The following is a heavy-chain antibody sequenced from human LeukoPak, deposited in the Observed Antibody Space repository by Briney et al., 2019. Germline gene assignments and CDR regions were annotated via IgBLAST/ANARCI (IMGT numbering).Heavy chain of an antibody. Sequence: ASVKVSCKASGYTFSSYYIHWVRQAPGQGLEWMGIINPSDTSRSYAQTFQDRVTLTSDMSTSTVYMELRSLRSDDTAIYYCARDLYCYGSGSYYDVFDVWGQGTTVTVSS. V-gene: IGHV1-46*01. CDR3: ARDLYCYGSGSYYDVFDV. CDR1: GYTFSSYY. J-gene: IGHJ3*01. CDR2: INPSDTSR. D-gene: IGHD3-10*01.